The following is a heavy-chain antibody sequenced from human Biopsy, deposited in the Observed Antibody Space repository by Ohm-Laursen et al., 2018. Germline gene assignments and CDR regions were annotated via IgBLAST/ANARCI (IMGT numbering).Heavy chain of an antibody. D-gene: IGHD3-9*01. CDR3: ATKLTGYFHH. V-gene: IGHV1-69*06. Sequence: GASEKVSCKAPGGTFSNYGVNWVRQAPGQGLEWLGGNIPILGTGNYAQKFQGRVTVAADTSTSTATTELRSLRSDDTAVYYCATKLTGYFHHWGQGTLVIVSS. CDR1: GGTFSNYG. J-gene: IGHJ1*01. CDR2: NIPILGTG.